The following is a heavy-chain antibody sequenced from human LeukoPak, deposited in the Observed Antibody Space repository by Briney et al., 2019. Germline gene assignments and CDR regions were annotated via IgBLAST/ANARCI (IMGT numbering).Heavy chain of an antibody. Sequence: GGSLRLSCAASGFTFISYSMTWVRQAPGKGLEWVSSISGSGDSTYYADSVKGRFTISRDNSKDTLYLQMNSLRADDTAVYYCAGQCLRLGPIDYWGQGTLVTVSS. CDR1: GFTFISYS. CDR3: AGQCLRLGPIDY. D-gene: IGHD5-12*01. J-gene: IGHJ4*02. CDR2: ISGSGDST. V-gene: IGHV3-23*01.